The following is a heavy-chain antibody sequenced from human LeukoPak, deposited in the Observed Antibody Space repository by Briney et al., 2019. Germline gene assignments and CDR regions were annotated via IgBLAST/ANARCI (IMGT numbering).Heavy chain of an antibody. CDR2: ISAYNGNT. J-gene: IGHJ6*04. CDR3: ARTPGGSYAYYYYGMDV. V-gene: IGHV1-18*01. D-gene: IGHD3-16*01. CDR1: GGTFSSYA. Sequence: ASVKVSCKASGGTFSSYAISWVRQAPGQGLEWMGWISAYNGNTNYAQKLQGRVTMTTDTSTSTAYMELRSLRSDDTAVYYCARTPGGSYAYYYYGMDVWGKGTTVTVSS.